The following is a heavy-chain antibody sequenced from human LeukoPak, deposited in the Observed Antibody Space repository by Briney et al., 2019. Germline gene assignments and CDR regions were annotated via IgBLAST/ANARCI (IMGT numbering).Heavy chain of an antibody. CDR3: ARIGSSWDYYFDD. CDR1: GGSISSGSYY. V-gene: IGHV4-61*09. D-gene: IGHD6-13*01. J-gene: IGHJ4*02. Sequence: KPSETLSLTCTVSGGSISSGSYYWSWTRQPARKGLEWIGHIYTSGSTNYNPSLKSRVTISVDTSKNQFSLKLSSVTAADTAVYYRARIGSSWDYYFDDWGQGTLVTVFS. CDR2: IYTSGST.